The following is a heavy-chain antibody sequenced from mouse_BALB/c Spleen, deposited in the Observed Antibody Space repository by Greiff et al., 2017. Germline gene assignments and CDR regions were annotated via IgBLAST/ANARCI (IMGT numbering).Heavy chain of an antibody. V-gene: IGHV2-9*02. CDR3: ARDRGYYEAWFAY. J-gene: IGHJ3*01. D-gene: IGHD2-3*01. Sequence: VKLVESGPGLVAPSQSLSITCTVSGFSLTSYGVHWVRQPPGKGLEWLGVIWAGGSTNYNSALMSRLSISKDNSKSQVFLKMNSLQTDDTAMYYCARDRGYYEAWFAYWGQGTLVTVSA. CDR1: GFSLTSYG. CDR2: IWAGGST.